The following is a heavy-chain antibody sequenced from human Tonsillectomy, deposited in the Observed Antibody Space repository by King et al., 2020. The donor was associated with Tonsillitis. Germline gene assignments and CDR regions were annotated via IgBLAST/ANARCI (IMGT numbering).Heavy chain of an antibody. Sequence: VQLVESGGGLVQPGGSLRLSCAASGFTFSNYAMSWVRQAPGKGLEWVSTIIPSGDNTYYADSVKGRFTISRDNSKNTLDLQMNSLRAGDTAVYYCAKERPSGGRQLDEHDYWGQGALVTVS. V-gene: IGHV3-23*04. CDR2: IIPSGDNT. J-gene: IGHJ4*02. CDR3: AKERPSGGRQLDEHDY. D-gene: IGHD2-8*02. CDR1: GFTFSNYA.